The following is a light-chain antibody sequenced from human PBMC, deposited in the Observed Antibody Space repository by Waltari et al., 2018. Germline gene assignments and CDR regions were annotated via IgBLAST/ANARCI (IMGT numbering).Light chain of an antibody. CDR1: QSLLHSNGFNY. V-gene: IGKV2-28*01. CDR2: LGS. J-gene: IGKJ1*01. CDR3: MQSLRALWT. Sequence: DIVVTQSPLSLPVTPGESASISCRSSQSLLHSNGFNYLDWYLQNPGQSPQLLIYLGSNRASGVPDRFSGSGSGTDFTLKISRVEAEDVGVYYCMQSLRALWTFGQGTKVEIK.